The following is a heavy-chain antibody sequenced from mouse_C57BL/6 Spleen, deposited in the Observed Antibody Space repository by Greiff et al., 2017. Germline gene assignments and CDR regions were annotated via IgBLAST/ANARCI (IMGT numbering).Heavy chain of an antibody. CDR2: IDPSDSET. CDR3: ARRKLGLYAMDY. J-gene: IGHJ4*01. CDR1: GYTFTSYW. Sequence: VQLQQPGAELVRPGSSVKLSCKASGYTFTSYWMHWVKQRPIQGLEWIGNIDPSDSETHYNQKFKDKATLTVDKSSSTAYMQLSSLTSEDSAVYYCARRKLGLYAMDYWGQGTSVTVSS. D-gene: IGHD4-1*01. V-gene: IGHV1-52*01.